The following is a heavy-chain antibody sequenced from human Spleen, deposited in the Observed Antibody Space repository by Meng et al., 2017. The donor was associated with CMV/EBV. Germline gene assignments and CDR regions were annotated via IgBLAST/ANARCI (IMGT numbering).Heavy chain of an antibody. CDR1: GFTFSDYY. CDR3: ARSHTTSWSSIPRY. J-gene: IGHJ4*02. Sequence: GGSLRLSCAASGFTFSDYYMSWIRQAPGKGLDWISYISSSGSTIYYADSVKGRFTVSRDNAKNSLYLQMNSLRAEDTAVYYCARSHTTSWSSIPRYWGQGTLVTVSS. CDR2: ISSSGSTI. V-gene: IGHV3-11*04. D-gene: IGHD6-13*01.